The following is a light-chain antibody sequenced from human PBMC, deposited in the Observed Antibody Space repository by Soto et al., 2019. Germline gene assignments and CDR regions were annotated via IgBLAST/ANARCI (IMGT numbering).Light chain of an antibody. V-gene: IGLV2-8*01. CDR2: DVT. Sequence: QSVLTQPPSASGSPGQSVAISCTGTSSDVGGYNYVSWYQQHPGKAPKLMIYDVTKRPSGVPDRFSGSKSGNTASLTVSGLQAEDEADYYCTSYASSESYVFGSGTKLTVL. CDR1: SSDVGGYNY. J-gene: IGLJ1*01. CDR3: TSYASSESYV.